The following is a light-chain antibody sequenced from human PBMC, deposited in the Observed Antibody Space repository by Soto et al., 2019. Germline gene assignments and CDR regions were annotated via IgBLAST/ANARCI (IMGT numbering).Light chain of an antibody. Sequence: QSVLTQPASVSGSPGQSITISCTGTSSDVGGYNYVSWYQQHPGKAPKLMIYDVSNRPSGVSNRFSGSKSGNTASLTISGFQAEDEADYYCSPYTSSSTEVFGTGTKVTVL. CDR2: DVS. J-gene: IGLJ1*01. CDR3: SPYTSSSTEV. V-gene: IGLV2-14*01. CDR1: SSDVGGYNY.